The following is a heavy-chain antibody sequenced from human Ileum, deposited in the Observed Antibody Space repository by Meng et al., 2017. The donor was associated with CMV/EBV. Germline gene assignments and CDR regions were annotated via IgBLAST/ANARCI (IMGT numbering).Heavy chain of an antibody. CDR1: GGSVSSGSYF. V-gene: IGHV4-61*01. D-gene: IGHD2/OR15-2a*01. Sequence: GSLRLSCTASGGSVSSGSYFWSWIRQPPGRALEWIGYVEYNGRTNYNPSLKSRAIISADTSMNQFSLRLRSVNAADTAVYYCARGEKRSEYYYGLDVWGQGTTVTVSS. CDR3: ARGEKRSEYYYGLDV. CDR2: VEYNGRT. J-gene: IGHJ6*02.